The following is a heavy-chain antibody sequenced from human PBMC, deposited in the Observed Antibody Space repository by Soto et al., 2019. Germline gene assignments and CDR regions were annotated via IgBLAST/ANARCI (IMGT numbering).Heavy chain of an antibody. Sequence: SETVSRTCTVSGGSFTSSSHFWGWIRQPAGKGLEWIGNFYSSVIAYYNPSLKSRVTISVHTSKNQFSLQLSSVTAADTAVYYCARLAFVLRGDPSRGRMAVWAQGTAVTLSS. D-gene: IGHD3-10*01. CDR1: GGSFTSSSHF. V-gene: IGHV4-39*01. CDR3: ARLAFVLRGDPSRGRMAV. CDR2: FYSSVIA. J-gene: IGHJ6*01.